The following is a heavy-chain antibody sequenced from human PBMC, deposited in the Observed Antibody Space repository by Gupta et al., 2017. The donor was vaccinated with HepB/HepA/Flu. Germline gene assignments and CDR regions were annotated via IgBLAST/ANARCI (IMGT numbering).Heavy chain of an antibody. CDR1: GYTLTELS. CDR3: ATLTPFLYGSGSHVTGPHDY. D-gene: IGHD3-10*01. J-gene: IGHJ4*02. CDR2: VDPEDGET. V-gene: IGHV1-24*01. Sequence: QVQLVQSGAEVKKPGASVKVSCKVSGYTLTELSMHWVRQAPGKGLGWMGGVDPEDGETSYAQKFQGRVTMTEDTSTDTAYMELSSLRSEDTAVYYCATLTPFLYGSGSHVTGPHDYWGQGTLVTVSS.